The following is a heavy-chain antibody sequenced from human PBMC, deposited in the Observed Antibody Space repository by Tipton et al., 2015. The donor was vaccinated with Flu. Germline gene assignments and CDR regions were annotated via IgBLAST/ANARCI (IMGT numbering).Heavy chain of an antibody. Sequence: TLSLTCTVSGGSLSSSTYYWAWIRQPPGMGLEWIGNIYYSGNTYYNASLKSRVTISVDTSKNQFSLKLSSVTAADTAVYYCARLFRVTDLSTYNWFDPWGQGTLVAVSS. V-gene: IGHV4-39*01. CDR2: IYYSGNT. CDR3: ARLFRVTDLSTYNWFDP. D-gene: IGHD4-23*01. CDR1: GGSLSSSTYY. J-gene: IGHJ5*02.